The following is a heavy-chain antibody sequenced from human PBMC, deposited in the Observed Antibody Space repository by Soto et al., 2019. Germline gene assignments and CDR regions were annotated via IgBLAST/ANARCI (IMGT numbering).Heavy chain of an antibody. CDR3: ARVAFGAGRPRYYYGMDA. Sequence: PSETLSLTCTVSDGSISSSSHYWGWIRQPPGKGLEWIGCINYSGSTNYNPSLKSRVTISVDTSQNQFSLKVSSATAADTAVYYCARVAFGAGRPRYYYGMDAWGQGTTVTVSS. V-gene: IGHV4-39*01. J-gene: IGHJ6*02. CDR2: INYSGST. CDR1: DGSISSSSHY. D-gene: IGHD6-6*01.